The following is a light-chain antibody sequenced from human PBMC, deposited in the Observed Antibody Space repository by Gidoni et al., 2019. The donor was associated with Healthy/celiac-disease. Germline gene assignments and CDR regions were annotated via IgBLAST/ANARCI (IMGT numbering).Light chain of an antibody. CDR2: DAS. V-gene: IGKV3-11*01. CDR1: QSVSSY. CDR3: QQRSNWPPYT. J-gene: IGKJ2*01. Sequence: EIVWTQSPATLSLSPGERATLSCRASQSVSSYLAWYQQKPGQAPRLLIYDASNRATGIPARFSGSCSGPDFTLTISSLEPEDFAVYYCQQRSNWPPYTFXXXTKLEIK.